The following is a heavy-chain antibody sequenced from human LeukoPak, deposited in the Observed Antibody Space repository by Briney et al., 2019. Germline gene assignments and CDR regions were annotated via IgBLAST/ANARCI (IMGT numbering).Heavy chain of an antibody. CDR3: ARGGGFARAFDI. Sequence: SETLSLTCTVSGGSISSSSYYWGWIRQPPGKGLKWIGSIYYSGSTYYNPSLKSRVTISVDTSKNQFSLKLSSVTAADTAVYYCARGGGFARAFDIWGQGTMVTVSS. CDR1: GGSISSSSYY. D-gene: IGHD3-16*01. CDR2: IYYSGST. V-gene: IGHV4-39*07. J-gene: IGHJ3*02.